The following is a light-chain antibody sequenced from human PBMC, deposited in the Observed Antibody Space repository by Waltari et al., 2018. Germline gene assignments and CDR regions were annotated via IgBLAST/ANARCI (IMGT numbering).Light chain of an antibody. Sequence: QSALTQPASVSGSPGQSITLSCTGTSSAVGNHKRVSGYQQHPGKAPNLMIYAVTKRPSGVSDRFSGSKSGDMASLTISGLQPEDEAEYFCSSYAGSSKGVFGGGTKVTVL. J-gene: IGLJ2*01. V-gene: IGLV2-23*02. CDR2: AVT. CDR1: SSAVGNHKR. CDR3: SSYAGSSKGV.